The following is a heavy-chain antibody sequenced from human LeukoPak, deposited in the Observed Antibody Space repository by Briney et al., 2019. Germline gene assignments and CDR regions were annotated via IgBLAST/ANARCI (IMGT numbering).Heavy chain of an antibody. J-gene: IGHJ3*02. D-gene: IGHD1-26*01. V-gene: IGHV3-9*03. CDR2: ISWNSGSI. CDR3: AKVSGSYDDMGAFDI. CDR1: GFTFDDYA. Sequence: GGSLRLSCAASGFTFDDYAMHWVRHAPGKGLEWVSGISWNSGSIGYADSVKGRFTISRDNAKNSLYLQMNSLRAEDMALYYCAKVSGSYDDMGAFDIWGQGTMVTVSS.